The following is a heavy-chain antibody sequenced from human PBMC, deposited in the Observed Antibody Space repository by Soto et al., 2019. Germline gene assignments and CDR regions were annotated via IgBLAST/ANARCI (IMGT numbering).Heavy chain of an antibody. Sequence: ASVKVSCKASGYTFTSYAMSWVRQAPGQGHEWMGWINTNPGNPTYAHGFTGRFVFSLDTSVSTAYLQICSLKAEDTAVYYCARTLPRYCSGGSCYRGGGSYYYYMDGWGKGTTVTVSS. D-gene: IGHD2-15*01. CDR1: GYTFTSYA. CDR3: ARTLPRYCSGGSCYRGGGSYYYYMDG. CDR2: INTNPGNP. V-gene: IGHV7-4-1*01. J-gene: IGHJ6*03.